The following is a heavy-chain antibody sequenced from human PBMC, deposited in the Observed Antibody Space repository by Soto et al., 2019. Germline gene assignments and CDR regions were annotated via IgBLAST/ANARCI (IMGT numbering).Heavy chain of an antibody. CDR3: VQTTGWPGFDF. J-gene: IGHJ4*02. CDR2: IRSKAYGATT. D-gene: IGHD6-19*01. Sequence: SLRLSCAASGYIFGDFAISWFRQAPGKGLEWVGFIRSKAYGATTDYAASVKGRFTISRDDSEGIAYLQMNSLKTEDTAVYYCVQTTGWPGFDFWGQGTLVTVSS. V-gene: IGHV3-49*03. CDR1: GYIFGDFA.